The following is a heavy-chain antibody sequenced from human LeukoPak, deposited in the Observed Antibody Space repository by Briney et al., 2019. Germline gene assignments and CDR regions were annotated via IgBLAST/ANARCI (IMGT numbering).Heavy chain of an antibody. D-gene: IGHD6-6*01. V-gene: IGHV3-7*01. Sequence: GGSLRLSCAASGFTFSTYWMSWVRQAPGRGLEWVANIKQDGSEKYYVDSVKGRFTISRDNAKNSMYLQMNSLRAEDTAVHYCARGGSSSSAWFDPWGQGTVVTVSS. CDR3: ARGGSSSSAWFDP. CDR2: IKQDGSEK. CDR1: GFTFSTYW. J-gene: IGHJ5*02.